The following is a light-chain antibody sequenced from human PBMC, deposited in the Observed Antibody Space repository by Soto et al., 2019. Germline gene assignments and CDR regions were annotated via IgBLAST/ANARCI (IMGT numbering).Light chain of an antibody. Sequence: ETLLTQLPLSLSVTPGEPASISCRSSQSLLHTNAYHYLDWYLQKPGQSPQLLIYDASNLETGVPSRFSGSGSGTDFTFTISSLQPEDIGTYYCQQYHNLPITFGQGTRLEIK. CDR3: QQYHNLPIT. CDR2: DAS. CDR1: QSLLHTNAYHY. V-gene: IGKV2-28*01. J-gene: IGKJ5*01.